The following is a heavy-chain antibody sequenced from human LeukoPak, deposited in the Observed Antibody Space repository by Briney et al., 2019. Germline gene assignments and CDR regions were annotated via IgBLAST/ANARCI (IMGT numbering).Heavy chain of an antibody. V-gene: IGHV4-59*01. J-gene: IGHJ4*02. D-gene: IGHD5-18*01. CDR3: ARNGYSYGPFDY. CDR1: SGSISSYY. Sequence: SETLSLTCTVSSGSISSYYWSWIRQAPGKGLEWIGYIYYSGSSNYNPSFKSRVTISVDTSKNQFSLKVSSVTAADTAVYYCARNGYSYGPFDYWGQGTLVTVSS. CDR2: IYYSGSS.